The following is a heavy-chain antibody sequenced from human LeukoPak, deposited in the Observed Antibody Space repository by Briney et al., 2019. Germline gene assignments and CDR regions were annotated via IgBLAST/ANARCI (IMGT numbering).Heavy chain of an antibody. CDR3: ARQADGDKPRDY. V-gene: IGHV5-51*01. Sequence: GESLKISCKGSGYRFTSYWIGWVRQMPGKGLEWMGIIRPGNSETRYSPSFQGQVTFSVDRSITTAYLQWSSLKASDTAIYYCARQADGDKPRDYRGQGTLVTVSS. CDR2: IRPGNSET. CDR1: GYRFTSYW. D-gene: IGHD5-24*01. J-gene: IGHJ4*02.